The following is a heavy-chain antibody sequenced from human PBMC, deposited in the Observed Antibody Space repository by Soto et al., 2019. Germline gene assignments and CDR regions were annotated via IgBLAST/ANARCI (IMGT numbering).Heavy chain of an antibody. CDR2: VSSTSGYI. Sequence: GGSLRLSCAVFGFTFSNYKMSRVRQAPGKGLEWVSSVSSTSGYIYYGDSVKGRFTISRDNAKNSLYLQMNSLRAEDTAVYCCARANVDTSVVNEYYFDYWGQGTLVTVSS. CDR1: GFTFSNYK. J-gene: IGHJ4*02. CDR3: ARANVDTSVVNEYYFDY. D-gene: IGHD5-18*01. V-gene: IGHV3-21*01.